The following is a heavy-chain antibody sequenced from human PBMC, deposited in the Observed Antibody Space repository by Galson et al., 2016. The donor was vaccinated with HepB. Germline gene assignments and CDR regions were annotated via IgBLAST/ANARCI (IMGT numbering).Heavy chain of an antibody. D-gene: IGHD3-10*01. CDR2: IRGSGGGI. CDR3: AKERGSRITMVRGVLDAFDI. J-gene: IGHJ3*02. V-gene: IGHV3-23*01. CDR1: GFIFSTYA. Sequence: SLRLSCAGSGFIFSTYAMSWVRQAPGKGLEWVTSIRGSGGGIDYEDSVKGRFTISRDNSKNTLYLQMSSLRAEDTAVYYCAKERGSRITMVRGVLDAFDIWGQGTMVTVSS.